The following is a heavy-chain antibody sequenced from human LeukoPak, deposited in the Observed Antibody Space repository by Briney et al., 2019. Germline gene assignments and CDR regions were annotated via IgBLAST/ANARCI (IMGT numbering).Heavy chain of an antibody. CDR1: GVSLSTSGVG. CDR2: ICWDDDK. D-gene: IGHD1-26*01. V-gene: IGHV2-5*02. Sequence: SGPTLVKPTQTLRLTCTFSGVSLSTSGVGVGWIRQPPGKALEWLGIICWDDDKRHSPSLKSRLTITKDNSKNQVVLTMTNMDPVDTATYYWARRRAAGSLFDYWGQGTLVTVSS. J-gene: IGHJ4*02. CDR3: ARRRAAGSLFDY.